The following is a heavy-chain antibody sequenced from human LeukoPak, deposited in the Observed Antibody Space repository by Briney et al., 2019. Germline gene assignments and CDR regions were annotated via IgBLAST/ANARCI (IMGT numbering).Heavy chain of an antibody. CDR3: AEDPRGIQLWFAFDY. V-gene: IGHV1-2*02. CDR2: INPNSGGT. J-gene: IGHJ4*02. Sequence: ASVKVSCKASGYTFTGYYMHWVRQAPGQGLEWMGWINPNSGGTNYAQKFQGRVTMTRDTSISTAYMELSRLRSDDTAVYYCAEDPRGIQLWFAFDYWGQGTLVTVSS. CDR1: GYTFTGYY. D-gene: IGHD5-18*01.